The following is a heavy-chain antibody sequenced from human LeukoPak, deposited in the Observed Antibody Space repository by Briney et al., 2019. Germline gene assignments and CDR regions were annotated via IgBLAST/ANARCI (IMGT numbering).Heavy chain of an antibody. Sequence: GGSLRLSCAASGFIFSDYYMGWIRQAPGKGLEWISYISSTSSVKYYADSVKGRFTISRDNAKNSVYLQMNSLRAEDTAVYYCARRAGAYSHPYDYWGQGTLVTVSS. CDR1: GFIFSDYY. V-gene: IGHV3-11*01. CDR2: ISSTSSVK. CDR3: ARRAGAYSHPYDY. D-gene: IGHD4/OR15-4a*01. J-gene: IGHJ4*02.